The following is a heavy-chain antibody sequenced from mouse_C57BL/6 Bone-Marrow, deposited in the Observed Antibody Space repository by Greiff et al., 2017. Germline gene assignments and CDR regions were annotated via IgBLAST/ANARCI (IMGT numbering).Heavy chain of an antibody. Sequence: VMLVESGAELVKPGASVKISCKASGYAFSSYWMNWVKQRPGKGLEWIGQIYPGDGDTNYNGKFKGKATLTADKSSSTAYMQLSSLTSEDSAVYFCARSPYGYEAYWGQGTLVTVSA. V-gene: IGHV1-80*01. J-gene: IGHJ3*01. D-gene: IGHD2-2*01. CDR3: ARSPYGYEAY. CDR1: GYAFSSYW. CDR2: IYPGDGDT.